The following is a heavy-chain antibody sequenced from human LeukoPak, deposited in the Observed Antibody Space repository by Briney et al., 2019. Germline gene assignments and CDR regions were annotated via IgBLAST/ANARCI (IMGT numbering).Heavy chain of an antibody. CDR1: GDSFSSVTDY. V-gene: IGHV4-39*07. CDR3: AGGLRYGLTTVVRAPLEWFDP. Sequence: SETLSLTCTVSGDSFSSVTDYWAWVRQPPGKGLEWIASGDYSGGTYYNPSLESRVAISADMSTKQISLKLTSVTGADTAVYYCAGGLRYGLTTVVRAPLEWFDPWGQGTLVTVSS. J-gene: IGHJ5*02. D-gene: IGHD4-23*01. CDR2: GDYSGGT.